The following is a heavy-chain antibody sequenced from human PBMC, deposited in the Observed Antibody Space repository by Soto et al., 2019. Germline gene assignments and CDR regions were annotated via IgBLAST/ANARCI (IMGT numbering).Heavy chain of an antibody. V-gene: IGHV3-9*01. CDR1: GFTFDDYA. D-gene: IGHD6-13*01. Sequence: GGSLRLSCAASGFTFDDYAMHWVRQAPGKGLEWVSGISWNSGSIGYADSVKGRFTISRDNATNSLYLQMNSLRAEDTALYYCAKAHSSSWYGDAFDIWGQGTMVTVSS. CDR2: ISWNSGSI. CDR3: AKAHSSSWYGDAFDI. J-gene: IGHJ3*02.